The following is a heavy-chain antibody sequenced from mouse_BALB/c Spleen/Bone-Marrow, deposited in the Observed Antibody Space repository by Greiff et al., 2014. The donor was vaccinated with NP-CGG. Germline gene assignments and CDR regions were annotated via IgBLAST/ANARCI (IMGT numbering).Heavy chain of an antibody. CDR3: ASATAKARYYTLDY. J-gene: IGHJ4*01. D-gene: IGHD1-2*01. Sequence: EVQLQESGPELVKPGASVKMSCKASGYTFTNFVMHWVKQMSGQGLEWIGYINPYNDGTKYNEKFKGKATLSSDKSSSTAYMERSSLTSEDSAVYYCASATAKARYYTLDYWGQGTSVTVSS. V-gene: IGHV1-14*01. CDR1: GYTFTNFV. CDR2: INPYNDGT.